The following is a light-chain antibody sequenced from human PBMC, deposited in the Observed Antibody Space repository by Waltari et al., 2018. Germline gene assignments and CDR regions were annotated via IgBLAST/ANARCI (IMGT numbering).Light chain of an antibody. J-gene: IGLJ2*01. Sequence: QAVVTQDPSLTVSPGGTVTLPCVSSTGAVTSGHYPYWFQQKPGQAPKTLIYDTSHTHSWTPVPFSGSRLGGKAALTLSGAQPEDEAEYYCLLSYSGAGVFGGGTKLTVV. V-gene: IGLV7-46*01. CDR3: LLSYSGAGV. CDR2: DTS. CDR1: TGAVTSGHY.